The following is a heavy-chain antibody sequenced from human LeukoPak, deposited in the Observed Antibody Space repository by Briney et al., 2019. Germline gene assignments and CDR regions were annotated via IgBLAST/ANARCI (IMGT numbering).Heavy chain of an antibody. CDR1: GDSIGSYY. CDR2: IHYSGGT. V-gene: IGHV4-59*08. J-gene: IGHJ3*02. Sequence: SETLSLTCTVSGDSIGSYYWSWIRQPPGKGLEWIGYIHYSGGTGYNPSLKSRVTMSVDTSNNQFSLRLRSVTAADTAVYYCARHGYYYGSAHFDIWGQGTMVTVSS. D-gene: IGHD3-10*01. CDR3: ARHGYYYGSAHFDI.